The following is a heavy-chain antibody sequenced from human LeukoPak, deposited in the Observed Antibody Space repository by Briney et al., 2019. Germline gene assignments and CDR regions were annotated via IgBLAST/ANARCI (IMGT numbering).Heavy chain of an antibody. CDR2: ISAYNGNT. CDR1: GYTFTSYY. Sequence: ASVKVSCKASGYTFTSYYMHWVRQAPGQGLEWMGWISAYNGNTNYAQKLQGRVTMTTDTSTSTAYMELRSLRSDDTAVYYCARGSGGAAMVHPFDYWGQGTLVTVSS. J-gene: IGHJ4*02. CDR3: ARGSGGAAMVHPFDY. V-gene: IGHV1-18*04. D-gene: IGHD5-18*01.